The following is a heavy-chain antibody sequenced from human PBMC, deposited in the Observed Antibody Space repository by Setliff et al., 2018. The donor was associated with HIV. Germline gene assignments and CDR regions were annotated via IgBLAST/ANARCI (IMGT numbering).Heavy chain of an antibody. Sequence: GGSLRLSCAVSGFTFSSSQAMSWVRQAPGKGLDWVSVISESGYSADSVKGRFTISRDNSKNMLYLQMNNLTTEDTAVYYCVNRAWLESWGQGTLVTVSS. CDR2: ISESG. CDR1: GFTFSSSQA. V-gene: IGHV3-23*01. J-gene: IGHJ4*02. CDR3: VNRAWLES.